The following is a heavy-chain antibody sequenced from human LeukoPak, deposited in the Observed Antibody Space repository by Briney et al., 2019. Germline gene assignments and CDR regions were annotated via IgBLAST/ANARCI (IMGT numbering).Heavy chain of an antibody. CDR2: IYYSGNT. Sequence: SETLSLTCTVSRVSISKDSYQSGWVRQPPGKGLEWIGNIYYSGNTYYNPSLKSRVTISVDTSKSQFSLKLTSVTAADTAVYWRATLATMILVPEHTVDDCDIWGQGTMVTVSS. D-gene: IGHD5-12*01. CDR3: ATLATMILVPEHTVDDCDI. J-gene: IGHJ3*02. V-gene: IGHV4-39*01. CDR1: RVSISKDSYQ.